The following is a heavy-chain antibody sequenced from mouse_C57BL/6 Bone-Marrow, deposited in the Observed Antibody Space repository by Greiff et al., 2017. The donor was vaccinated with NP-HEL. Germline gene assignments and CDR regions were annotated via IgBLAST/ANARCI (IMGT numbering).Heavy chain of an antibody. CDR1: GYTFTDYY. Sequence: VQLQQSGPELVKPGASVKISCKASGYTFTDYYMNWVKQSHGKSLEWIGDINPNNGGTSYNQKFKGKATLTVDKSSSTAYMELRSLTSEDSAVYYCARHRAIYYDYDAVYYAMDYWGQGTSVTVSS. V-gene: IGHV1-26*01. CDR3: ARHRAIYYDYDAVYYAMDY. CDR2: INPNNGGT. J-gene: IGHJ4*01. D-gene: IGHD2-4*01.